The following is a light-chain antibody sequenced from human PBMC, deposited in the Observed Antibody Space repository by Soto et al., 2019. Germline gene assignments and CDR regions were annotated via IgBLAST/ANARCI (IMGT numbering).Light chain of an antibody. CDR1: QDISNH. V-gene: IGKV1-39*01. CDR2: AAS. Sequence: DIQMTQSPSSLSASVGDRITITCQASQDISNHLNWYQQKPGKPPQLLIYAASSLQSGVPSRFSGSGSGTDFTLTISSLQPEDFATYYCQQSYSTPLWTFGQGTKVDIK. J-gene: IGKJ1*01. CDR3: QQSYSTPLWT.